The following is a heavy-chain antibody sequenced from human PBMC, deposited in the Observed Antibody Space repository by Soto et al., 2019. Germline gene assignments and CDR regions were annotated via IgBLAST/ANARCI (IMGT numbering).Heavy chain of an antibody. Sequence: QVQVVESGGGVVQPGRSLRLSCAASGFTFSSFGMHWVRQAPGKGLEWGAVIWHDGKNKYYADSAKGRFTISRDNSKNTLYLQMNSLRAEDTAVYYCARDPGNDEAMDYWGQGTLVTVSS. J-gene: IGHJ4*02. V-gene: IGHV3-33*01. CDR2: IWHDGKNK. CDR1: GFTFSSFG. CDR3: ARDPGNDEAMDY. D-gene: IGHD1-1*01.